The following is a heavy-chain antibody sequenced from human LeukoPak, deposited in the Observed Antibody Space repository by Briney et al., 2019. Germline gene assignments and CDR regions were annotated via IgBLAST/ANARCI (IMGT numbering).Heavy chain of an antibody. CDR3: ARDDFNFDY. V-gene: IGHV4-34*01. CDR2: INHSGST. CDR1: GGSFSGYY. J-gene: IGHJ4*02. Sequence: SETLSLTCAVYGGSFSGYYWSWIRQPPGKGLEWIGEINHSGSTNYNPSLKSRVTISVDTSKNQFSLKLSSVTAADTAVHYCARDDFNFDYWGQGTLVTVSS. D-gene: IGHD1-1*01.